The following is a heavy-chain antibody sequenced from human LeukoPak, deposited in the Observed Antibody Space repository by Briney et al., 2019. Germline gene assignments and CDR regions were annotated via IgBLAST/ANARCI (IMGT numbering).Heavy chain of an antibody. CDR2: VNHSGST. Sequence: SETLSLTCDVYGGTFSGYCWSWIRKRPGKGLERKGEVNHSGSTNYNPSLKSQVTISVDTSKNQFSLKLRSVTAADTAVYYCARARRYCSGTSCYFDWFDPWGQGTLVTVSS. CDR1: GGTFSGYC. V-gene: IGHV4-34*01. CDR3: ARARRYCSGTSCYFDWFDP. J-gene: IGHJ5*02. D-gene: IGHD2-2*01.